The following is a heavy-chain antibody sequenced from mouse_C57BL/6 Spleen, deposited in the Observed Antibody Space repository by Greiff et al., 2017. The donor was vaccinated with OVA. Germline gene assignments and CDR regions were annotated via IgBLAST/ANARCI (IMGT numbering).Heavy chain of an antibody. CDR3: ARSGGTGDY. Sequence: QVQLKQPGAELVRPGSSVKLSCKASGYTFTSYWMHWVKQRPIQGLEWIGNIDPSDSETHYNQKFKDKATLTVDKSSSTAYMQLSSLTSEDSAVYYCARSGGTGDYWGQGTTLTVSS. D-gene: IGHD4-1*01. V-gene: IGHV1-52*01. CDR2: IDPSDSET. CDR1: GYTFTSYW. J-gene: IGHJ2*01.